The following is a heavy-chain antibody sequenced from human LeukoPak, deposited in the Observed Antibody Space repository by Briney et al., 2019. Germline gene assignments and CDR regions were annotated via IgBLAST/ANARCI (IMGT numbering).Heavy chain of an antibody. CDR1: GFTFTDHP. CDR3: AKDRANWAIDD. Sequence: PGGSLRLSCVASGFTFTDHPMNRVRQAPGKGLEWISYIGGDGIAFYADSVKGRFTASKDDARKSMYLQMNSLRVEDTAVYYCAKDRANWAIDDWGQGTQVTVSS. V-gene: IGHV3-69-1*01. D-gene: IGHD3-16*01. J-gene: IGHJ4*02. CDR2: IGGDGIA.